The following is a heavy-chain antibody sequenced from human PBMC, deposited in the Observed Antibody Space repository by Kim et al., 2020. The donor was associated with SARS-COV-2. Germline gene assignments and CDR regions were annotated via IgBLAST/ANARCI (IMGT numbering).Heavy chain of an antibody. Sequence: DAVKGRFTISRDNSKNTLYLQMNSLRAEDTAVYYCAKTSGYSGYDTPDYWGQGTLVTVSS. V-gene: IGHV3-23*01. J-gene: IGHJ4*02. D-gene: IGHD5-12*01. CDR3: AKTSGYSGYDTPDY.